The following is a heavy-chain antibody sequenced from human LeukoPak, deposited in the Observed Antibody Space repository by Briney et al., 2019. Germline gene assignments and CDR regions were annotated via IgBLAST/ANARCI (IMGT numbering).Heavy chain of an antibody. CDR2: IYPGDSDT. Sequence: GGSLKISFKGSGYRFTSYWIGWVRPMPGKGLEWMGIIYPGDSDTRYSPSFQGQVTISADKSISTAYLQWSSLKASDTAMYYCARHGDSSGYPYYGMDVWGQGTTVTVSS. V-gene: IGHV5-51*01. J-gene: IGHJ6*02. CDR3: ARHGDSSGYPYYGMDV. CDR1: GYRFTSYW. D-gene: IGHD3-22*01.